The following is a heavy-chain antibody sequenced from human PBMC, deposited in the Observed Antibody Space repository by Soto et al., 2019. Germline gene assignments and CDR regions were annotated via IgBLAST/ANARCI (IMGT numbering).Heavy chain of an antibody. CDR3: ARDLRPYYDSSGYYNGVDY. V-gene: IGHV3-33*01. Sequence: GGSLRLSCAASGFTFSSYGMHWVRQAPGKGLEWVAVIWYDGSNKYYADSVKGRFTISRDNSKNTLYLQMNSLRAEDTAVYYCARDLRPYYDSSGYYNGVDYWGQGTLVTVSS. CDR1: GFTFSSYG. CDR2: IWYDGSNK. J-gene: IGHJ4*02. D-gene: IGHD3-22*01.